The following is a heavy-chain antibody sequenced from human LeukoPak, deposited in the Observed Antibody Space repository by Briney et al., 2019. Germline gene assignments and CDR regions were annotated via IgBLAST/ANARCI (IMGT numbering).Heavy chain of an antibody. D-gene: IGHD3-22*01. CDR2: ISSSTSTI. CDR1: AFTFSSYS. Sequence: PGRSLRLSCAASAFTFSSYSMNWVRQAPGKGLEWVSYISSSTSTIYYADSVKGRFTITRDNAKNSLYLQMNSLRDEDTAVYYCARPFYDSGGYYYKSFDIWGQGTMVTVSS. J-gene: IGHJ3*02. CDR3: ARPFYDSGGYYYKSFDI. V-gene: IGHV3-48*02.